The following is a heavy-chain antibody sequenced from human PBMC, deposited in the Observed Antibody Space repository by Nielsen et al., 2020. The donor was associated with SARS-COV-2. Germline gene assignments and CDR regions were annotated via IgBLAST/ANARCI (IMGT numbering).Heavy chain of an antibody. CDR3: ARVDIVVVGDNWFDP. Sequence: SVKVSCKASGGTFSSYAISWVRQAPGQGLEWMGGIIPIFGTANYAQKFQGRVTITADESTSTAYMELSSLRSEDTAVYYCARVDIVVVGDNWFDPWGQGTLVTVSS. CDR1: GGTFSSYA. D-gene: IGHD2-15*01. J-gene: IGHJ5*02. CDR2: IIPIFGTA. V-gene: IGHV1-69*13.